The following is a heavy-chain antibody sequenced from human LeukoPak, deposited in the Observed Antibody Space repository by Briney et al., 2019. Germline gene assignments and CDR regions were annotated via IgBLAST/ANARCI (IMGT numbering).Heavy chain of an antibody. CDR2: IRYDGSNK. D-gene: IGHD2-2*01. V-gene: IGHV3-30*02. CDR1: GFTFSSYG. Sequence: GGSLRLSCAASGFTFSSYGMHWVRQAPGKGLEWVAFIRYDGSNKYYADSVKGRFTISRDNSKNTLYLQMNSLRAEDTAVYYCAKGRSSTPRGDYYYYMDVWGKGTTVTVSS. J-gene: IGHJ6*03. CDR3: AKGRSSTPRGDYYYYMDV.